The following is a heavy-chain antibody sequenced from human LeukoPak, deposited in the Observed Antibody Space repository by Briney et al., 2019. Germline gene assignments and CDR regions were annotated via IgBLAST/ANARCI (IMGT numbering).Heavy chain of an antibody. Sequence: SVKVSCKASGGTFSSYAISWVRQAPGQGLEWMGGIIPIFGTANYAQKFQGRVTITADEYTSTAYMELSSLRSEDTAVYYCPRDGEPHSSGWYQVAFDIWGQGTMVTVSS. CDR3: PRDGEPHSSGWYQVAFDI. J-gene: IGHJ3*02. CDR2: IIPIFGTA. D-gene: IGHD6-19*01. V-gene: IGHV1-69*13. CDR1: GGTFSSYA.